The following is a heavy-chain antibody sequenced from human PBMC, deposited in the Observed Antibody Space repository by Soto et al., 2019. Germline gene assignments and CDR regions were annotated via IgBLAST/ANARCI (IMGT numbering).Heavy chain of an antibody. Sequence: ASVKVSCKASGGTFSSYAISWVRQAPGQGLEWMGGIIPIFGTANYAQKFQGRVTITADESTSTAYMELSSLRSEDTAMYYCARGPKSGNYFLSFFDYWGLGTLVTVSS. V-gene: IGHV1-69*01. D-gene: IGHD3-22*01. CDR2: IIPIFGTA. J-gene: IGHJ4*01. CDR3: ARGPKSGNYFLSFFDY. CDR1: GGTFSSYA.